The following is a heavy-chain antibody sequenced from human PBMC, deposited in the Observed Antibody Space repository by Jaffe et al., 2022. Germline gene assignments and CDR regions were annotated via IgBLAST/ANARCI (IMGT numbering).Heavy chain of an antibody. V-gene: IGHV3-30*18. Sequence: QVQLVESGGGVVQPGRSLRLSCAASGFTFSSYGMHWVRQAPGKGLEWVAVISYDGSNKYYADSVKGRFTISRDNSKNTLYLQMNSLRAEDTAVYYCAKDGGSVVVVDDTPPSPLDYWGQGTLVTVSS. D-gene: IGHD2-15*01. J-gene: IGHJ4*02. CDR1: GFTFSSYG. CDR3: AKDGGSVVVVDDTPPSPLDY. CDR2: ISYDGSNK.